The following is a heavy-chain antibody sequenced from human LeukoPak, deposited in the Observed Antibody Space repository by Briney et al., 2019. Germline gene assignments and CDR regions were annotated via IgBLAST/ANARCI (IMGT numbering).Heavy chain of an antibody. D-gene: IGHD4-17*01. Sequence: SQTLSLTCAISGDSVSGNSAAWNWIRQSPSRGLEWLGRTYYRPKWYNDYAVSVKSRITINPDTSKNQFSLQLNSVTPEDTAVYYCARDSPLTTVTTFPYWYFDLWGRGTLVTVSS. CDR2: TYYRPKWYN. CDR3: ARDSPLTTVTTFPYWYFDL. J-gene: IGHJ2*01. CDR1: GDSVSGNSAA. V-gene: IGHV6-1*01.